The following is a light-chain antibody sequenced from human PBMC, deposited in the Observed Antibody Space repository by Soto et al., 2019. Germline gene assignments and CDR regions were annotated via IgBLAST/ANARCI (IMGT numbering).Light chain of an antibody. Sequence: DIQFTQSPYFLSAYVGDRVIIPCRASQSISNHLNWYQQKGGQAPKLLIFAASSLQSGVPSRFSGSRSGPDFTLTISSLQPEDFAVYYCQQSYSSPPTFGHGTKVDI. CDR1: QSISNH. CDR2: AAS. J-gene: IGKJ1*01. V-gene: IGKV1-39*01. CDR3: QQSYSSPPT.